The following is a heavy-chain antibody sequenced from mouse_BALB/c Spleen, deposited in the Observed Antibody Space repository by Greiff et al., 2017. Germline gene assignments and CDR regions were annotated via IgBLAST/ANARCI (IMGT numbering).Heavy chain of an antibody. CDR1: GFTFSSYA. CDR3: ASYYYGSSAGFAY. CDR2: ISSGGSYT. D-gene: IGHD1-1*01. Sequence: EVQRVESGGGLVKPGGSLKLSCAASGFTFSSYAMSWVRQSPEKRLEWVAEISSGGSYTYYPDTVTGRFTISRDNAKNTLYLEMSSLRSEDTAMYYCASYYYGSSAGFAYWGQGTLVTVSA. V-gene: IGHV5-9-4*01. J-gene: IGHJ3*01.